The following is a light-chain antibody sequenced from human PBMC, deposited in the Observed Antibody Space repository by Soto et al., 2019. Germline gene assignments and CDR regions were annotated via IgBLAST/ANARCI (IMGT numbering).Light chain of an antibody. J-gene: IGLJ1*01. CDR3: CSYAGSPYV. CDR1: SSDVGSYNL. V-gene: IGLV2-23*02. CDR2: EVS. Sequence: SVLTQPASVSGSPGQSITISCTGTSSDVGSYNLVSWYQQHPGKAPKLMTYEVSKRPSGVSNRFSGSKSGNTASLTISGLQAEDEADYYCCSYAGSPYVFGTGTKVTVL.